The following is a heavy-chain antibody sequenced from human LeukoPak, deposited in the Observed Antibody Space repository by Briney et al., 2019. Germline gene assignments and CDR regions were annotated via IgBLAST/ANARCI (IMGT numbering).Heavy chain of an antibody. Sequence: ASVKVSCKASGYTFTSYGISWVRQAPGQGLEWMGWISAYNGNTNYAQKLQGRVTMTTDTSTSTAYMELRSLRSDDTAVYYCARDYSSSWYLPHNWFDPGGQGTLVTVSS. J-gene: IGHJ5*02. CDR2: ISAYNGNT. D-gene: IGHD6-13*01. CDR3: ARDYSSSWYLPHNWFDP. V-gene: IGHV1-18*04. CDR1: GYTFTSYG.